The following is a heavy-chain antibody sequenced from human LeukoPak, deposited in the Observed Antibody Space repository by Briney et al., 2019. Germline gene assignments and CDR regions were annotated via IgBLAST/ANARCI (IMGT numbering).Heavy chain of an antibody. J-gene: IGHJ4*02. Sequence: GGSLRLSCAASGFTVSSNYMSWVRQAPGKGLEWVSVIYSGGSTYYADSVKGRFTISRDNSKNTLYLQMNSLRAEDTAVYYCARNTAMVYYFDYWGQGTLVTVSS. CDR1: GFTVSSNY. CDR3: ARNTAMVYYFDY. D-gene: IGHD5-18*01. V-gene: IGHV3-66*01. CDR2: IYSGGST.